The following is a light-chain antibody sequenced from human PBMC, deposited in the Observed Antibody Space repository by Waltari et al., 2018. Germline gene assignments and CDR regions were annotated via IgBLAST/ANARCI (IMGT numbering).Light chain of an antibody. CDR3: QQYITSPVT. Sequence: DIVMTQSPDSLAVSLGERATINCKSSQTVLYFSNNKEYLTWYQQKPGKPPKLHIYWASTRESGVPDRFSGSGSATNFTLTINSLQAEDVAVYWCQQYITSPVTFGQGTRLEIK. CDR1: QTVLYFSNNKEY. V-gene: IGKV4-1*01. CDR2: WAS. J-gene: IGKJ5*01.